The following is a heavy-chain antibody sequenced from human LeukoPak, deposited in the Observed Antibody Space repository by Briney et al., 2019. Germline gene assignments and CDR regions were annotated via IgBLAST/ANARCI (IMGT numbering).Heavy chain of an antibody. V-gene: IGHV1-18*01. CDR1: GYTFTSYG. D-gene: IGHD3-10*01. CDR2: ISAYNGNT. CDR3: ARGVFTMVRGALSYYFDY. J-gene: IGHJ4*02. Sequence: ASVKVSCKASGYTFTSYGISWVRQAPGQGLEWMGWISAYNGNTNYAQKLQGRVTMTTDTSTSTAHMELRSLRSDGTAVYYCARGVFTMVRGALSYYFDYWGQGTLVTVSS.